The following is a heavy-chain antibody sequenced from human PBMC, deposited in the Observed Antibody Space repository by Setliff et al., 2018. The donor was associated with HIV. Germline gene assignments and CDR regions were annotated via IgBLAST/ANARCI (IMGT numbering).Heavy chain of an antibody. D-gene: IGHD4-17*01. Sequence: ASVKVSCKASGYTFTSHYLHWVRQAPGQGLEWMGILNPSDGSTDLAQTFQDRVTMTRDTSITTAYMELSRLSSDDTAVYYCARADYGDHLDYWGQGILVTVSS. V-gene: IGHV1-2*02. CDR2: LNPSDGST. CDR3: ARADYGDHLDY. J-gene: IGHJ4*02. CDR1: GYTFTSHY.